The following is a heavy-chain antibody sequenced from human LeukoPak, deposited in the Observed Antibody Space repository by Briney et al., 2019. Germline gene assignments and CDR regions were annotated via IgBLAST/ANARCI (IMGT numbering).Heavy chain of an antibody. J-gene: IGHJ4*02. CDR2: ISGSGGST. Sequence: PGGSLRLSCAASGFTFSSYAMSWVRQAPGKGLEWVSAISGSGGSTYYADSVKGRFTISRDNSKNTLYLQMNSLRAEDTAVYYCAEGGVDSSGYYYFDFDYWGQGTLVTVSS. V-gene: IGHV3-23*01. CDR1: GFTFSSYA. CDR3: AEGGVDSSGYYYFDFDY. D-gene: IGHD3-22*01.